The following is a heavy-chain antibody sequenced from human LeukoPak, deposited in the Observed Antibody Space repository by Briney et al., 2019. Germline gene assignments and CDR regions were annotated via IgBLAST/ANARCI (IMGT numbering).Heavy chain of an antibody. CDR2: INHNGNVN. Sequence: GGSLRLSCAASGFTFSSYWMNWARQAPGKGLEWVASINHNGNVNYYVDSVKGRFTISRDNAKNSLYLQMNILRAEDTAVYFCARGGGLDVWGQGATVTVSS. CDR1: GFTFSSYW. V-gene: IGHV3-7*03. CDR3: ARGGGLDV. D-gene: IGHD3-16*01. J-gene: IGHJ6*02.